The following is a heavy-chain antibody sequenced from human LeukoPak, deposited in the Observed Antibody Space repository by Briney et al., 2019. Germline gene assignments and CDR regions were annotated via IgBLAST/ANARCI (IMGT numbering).Heavy chain of an antibody. D-gene: IGHD2-2*03. CDR1: GFTFSNHA. Sequence: GGSLRLSCVTSGFTFSNHAMHWVSQGPGKGLEWVAVISDDGTSKFYADSVKGRFTIFRDNSKNTLFLQINSLRPEDTAMYYCARVDDLDAFDIWGQGTLVTVSS. CDR2: ISDDGTSK. J-gene: IGHJ3*02. V-gene: IGHV3-30*04. CDR3: ARVDDLDAFDI.